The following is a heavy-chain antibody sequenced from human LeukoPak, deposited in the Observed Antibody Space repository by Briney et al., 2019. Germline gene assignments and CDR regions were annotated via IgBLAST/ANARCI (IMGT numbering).Heavy chain of an antibody. CDR3: ARSRSIAVPDFDY. CDR1: GGSISSYY. Sequence: PSETLSLTCTVSGGSISSYYWSWIRQPPGKGLEWIGYIYYSGSTDYNPSLKSRVTISVDTSKKQFSLKLSSVTAADTAVYYCARSRSIAVPDFDYWGQGTLVIVSS. V-gene: IGHV4-59*01. J-gene: IGHJ4*02. CDR2: IYYSGST. D-gene: IGHD6-19*01.